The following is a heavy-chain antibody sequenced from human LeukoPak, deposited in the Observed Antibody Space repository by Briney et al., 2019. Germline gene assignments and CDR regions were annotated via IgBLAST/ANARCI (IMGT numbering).Heavy chain of an antibody. CDR1: GFTFSSYA. J-gene: IGHJ4*02. D-gene: IGHD3-10*01. Sequence: GGSLRLSCAASGFTFSSYAMSWVRQAPGKGLEWVSAISGSGGSTYYADSVKGRFTISRDNSKNTLYLQMNSLRAEDTAVYYCAKGRVLWFGEGNKSYYFDYWGQGTLVTVSS. CDR2: ISGSGGST. V-gene: IGHV3-23*01. CDR3: AKGRVLWFGEGNKSYYFDY.